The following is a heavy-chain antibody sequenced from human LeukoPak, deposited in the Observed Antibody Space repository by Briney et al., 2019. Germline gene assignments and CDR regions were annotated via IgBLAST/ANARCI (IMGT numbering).Heavy chain of an antibody. CDR3: ASSPTTYDSSGVTLDY. J-gene: IGHJ4*02. CDR1: GFTFSSYG. CDR2: ISGSGSST. V-gene: IGHV3-23*01. D-gene: IGHD3-22*01. Sequence: GGSLRLSCAASGFTFSSYGMSWVRQAPGKGLEWVSAISGSGSSTYYADSVKGRFTISRDNSKNTLYLQMNSLRAEDTAVYYCASSPTTYDSSGVTLDYWGQGTLVTVSS.